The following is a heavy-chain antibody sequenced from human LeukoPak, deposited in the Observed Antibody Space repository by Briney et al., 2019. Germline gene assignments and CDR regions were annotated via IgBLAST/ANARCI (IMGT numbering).Heavy chain of an antibody. CDR2: ISSSSSYI. V-gene: IGHV3-21*01. J-gene: IGHJ3*02. CDR1: GFTFSSYS. Sequence: PGGSLRLSCAASGFTFSSYSMNWVRQAPGKGLEWVSSISSSSSYIYYADSVKGRFTISRDNAKNSLYLQMNSLRAEDTAVYYCARALDWGSTSIDIWGQGTMVTVSS. D-gene: IGHD3/OR15-3a*01. CDR3: ARALDWGSTSIDI.